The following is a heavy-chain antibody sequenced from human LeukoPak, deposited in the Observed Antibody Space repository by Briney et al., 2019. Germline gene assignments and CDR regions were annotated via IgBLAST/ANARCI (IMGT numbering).Heavy chain of an antibody. V-gene: IGHV4-59*01. J-gene: IGHJ3*02. CDR2: IYYSGST. CDR3: ARMVTGAFDI. Sequence: SETLSLTCTVSGGSISSYYWSWIRQPPGKGLEWIGYIYYSGSTNYNPSLKGRVTISVDTSKNQFSLKLSSVTAADTAVYYCARMVTGAFDIWGQGTMVTVSS. D-gene: IGHD5-18*01. CDR1: GGSISSYY.